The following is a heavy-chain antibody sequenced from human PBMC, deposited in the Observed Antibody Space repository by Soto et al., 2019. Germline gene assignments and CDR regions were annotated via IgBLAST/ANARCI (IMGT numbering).Heavy chain of an antibody. CDR3: ARGRGEFDY. CDR2: ISYDGIHT. CDR1: GFSFSTYP. D-gene: IGHD3-16*01. J-gene: IGHJ4*02. Sequence: RLSCAASGFSFSTYPIHRVRQAPGKGLEWVAVISYDGIHTYYADSVKGRFTISRDNSKNTLYLQMNSLRLDDTAVYYCARGRGEFDYWGLGTLVTVSS. V-gene: IGHV3-30-3*01.